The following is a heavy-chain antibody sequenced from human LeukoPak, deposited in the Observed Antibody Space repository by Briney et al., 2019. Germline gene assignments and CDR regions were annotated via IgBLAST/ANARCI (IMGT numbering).Heavy chain of an antibody. V-gene: IGHV3-30*18. Sequence: GRSLRLSCAASGFTFSSYGMHWVRQAPGKGLEWVAVISYDGSNKYYADSVKGRFTISRDNSKNTLYLQMNCLRAEDTAVYYCAKDFRDYYDSNYFDYWGQGTLVTVSS. CDR3: AKDFRDYYDSNYFDY. CDR1: GFTFSSYG. CDR2: ISYDGSNK. J-gene: IGHJ4*02. D-gene: IGHD3-22*01.